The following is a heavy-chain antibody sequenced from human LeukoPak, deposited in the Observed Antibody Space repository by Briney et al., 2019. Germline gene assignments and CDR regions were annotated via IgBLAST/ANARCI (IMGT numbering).Heavy chain of an antibody. D-gene: IGHD3-22*01. CDR3: ARGPYYYDSSGYQQFDP. J-gene: IGHJ5*02. Sequence: PGRSLRLSCAASGFTFSSYGMHWVRQAPGKGLEWVAVIWYDGSNKYYADSVKGRFTISRDNSKNTLYLQMNSLRAEDTAVYYCARGPYYYDSSGYQQFDPWGQGTLVTVSS. CDR1: GFTFSSYG. CDR2: IWYDGSNK. V-gene: IGHV3-33*01.